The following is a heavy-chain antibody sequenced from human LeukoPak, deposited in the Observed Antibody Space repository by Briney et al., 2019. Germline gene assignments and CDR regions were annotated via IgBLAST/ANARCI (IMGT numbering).Heavy chain of an antibody. D-gene: IGHD1-14*01. CDR1: GFPFNNYA. V-gene: IGHV3-23*01. CDR2: ITNTGDDT. Sequence: GSLRLSCAASGFPFNNYAMSWVRQAPGKGLDWVSAITNTGDDTYHADSVKGRFTISRDNSRNTLYLQMNSLKGDDTAIYYCVKGSTTSRPYYFDSWGQGTLITVSS. CDR3: VKGSTTSRPYYFDS. J-gene: IGHJ4*02.